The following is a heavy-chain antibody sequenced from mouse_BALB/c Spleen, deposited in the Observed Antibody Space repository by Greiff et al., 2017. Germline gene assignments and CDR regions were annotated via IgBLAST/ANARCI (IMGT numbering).Heavy chain of an antibody. D-gene: IGHD1-2*01. V-gene: IGHV5-6-5*01. CDR3: ARGRGYYGYDWYFDV. Sequence: DVHLVESGGGLVKPGGSLKLSCAASGFTFSSYAMSWVRQTPEKRLEWVASISSGGSTYYPDSVKGRFTISRDNARNILYLQMSSLRSEDTAMYYCARGRGYYGYDWYFDVWGAGTTVTVSS. CDR2: ISSGGST. CDR1: GFTFSSYA. J-gene: IGHJ1*01.